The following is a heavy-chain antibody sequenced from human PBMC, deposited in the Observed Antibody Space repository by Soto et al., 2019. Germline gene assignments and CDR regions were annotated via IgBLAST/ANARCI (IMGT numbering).Heavy chain of an antibody. J-gene: IGHJ3*02. CDR1: GFICSSYD. CDR2: ILVGGST. CDR3: AKATATGGGAFEI. D-gene: IGHD2-8*02. Sequence: GRSLRLSCAVSGFICSSYDMSWVRQAPGKGLEWVSTILVGGSTHYEDSVKGRFTISRDTSKNTVYLQMNSLTAGDTAVYYCAKATATGGGAFEICGQGTMVTVSS. V-gene: IGHV3-23*01.